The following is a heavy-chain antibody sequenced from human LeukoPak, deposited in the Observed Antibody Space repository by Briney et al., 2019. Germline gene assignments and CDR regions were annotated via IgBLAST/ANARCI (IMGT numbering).Heavy chain of an antibody. J-gene: IGHJ6*02. Sequence: SETLSLTCTVSGGSISSGGYYWSWIRQHPGKGLEWIGYIYYSGSTYYNPSLKSRVTISVDTSKNQFSLKLSSVTAADTAVYYCARGYPSSWYAYYYGMDVWGQGTTVTVSS. CDR3: ARGYPSSWYAYYYGMDV. CDR1: GGSISSGGYY. CDR2: IYYSGST. D-gene: IGHD6-13*01. V-gene: IGHV4-31*03.